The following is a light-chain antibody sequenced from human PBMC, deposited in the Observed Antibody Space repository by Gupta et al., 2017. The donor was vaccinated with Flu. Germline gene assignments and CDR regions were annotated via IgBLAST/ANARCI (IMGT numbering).Light chain of an antibody. Sequence: DVQMTQSPSSLSASVGDRVTITCRASQNIDNYLNWYQQHPGKAPKLLIFAASSLQSGVPSRFSGSVSGAYFTLTINSLQPEDFATYYCQQSDRTLYSFGQGTKMEI. CDR2: AAS. V-gene: IGKV1-39*01. CDR1: QNIDNY. J-gene: IGKJ2*03. CDR3: QQSDRTLYS.